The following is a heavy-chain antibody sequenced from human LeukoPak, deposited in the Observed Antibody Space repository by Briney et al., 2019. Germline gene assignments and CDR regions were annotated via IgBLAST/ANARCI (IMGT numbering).Heavy chain of an antibody. CDR3: ARSRIVGATYHYYYMDV. Sequence: ASVKVSCKVSGYTLTELSMHWVRQAPGKGLEWMGGFDPEDGETIYAQKFQGRVTMTEDTSTDTAYMELSSLRSEDTAVYYCARSRIVGATYHYYYMDVWGKGTTVTVSS. CDR2: FDPEDGET. J-gene: IGHJ6*03. V-gene: IGHV1-24*01. CDR1: GYTLTELS. D-gene: IGHD1-26*01.